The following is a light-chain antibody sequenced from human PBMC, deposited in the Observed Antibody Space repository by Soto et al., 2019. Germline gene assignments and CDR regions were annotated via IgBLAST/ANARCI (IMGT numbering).Light chain of an antibody. Sequence: AIQLTQSPSSLSASVGDSVTITCRASQGISSALAWYQQTPGRAPKLLIYDASTLASGVPSRFSGSRSGTDFTLTVSSLQPEDFATYYCQQYNAYPWTFGQGTKVDIK. V-gene: IGKV1-13*02. CDR2: DAS. CDR3: QQYNAYPWT. J-gene: IGKJ1*01. CDR1: QGISSA.